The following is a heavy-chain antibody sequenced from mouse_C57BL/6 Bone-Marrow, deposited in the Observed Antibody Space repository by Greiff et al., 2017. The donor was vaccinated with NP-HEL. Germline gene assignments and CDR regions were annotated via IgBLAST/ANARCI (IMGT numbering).Heavy chain of an antibody. CDR1: CYAFSNYW. Sequence: FQLHQSGADLVKPGASVTISCKASCYAFSNYWMHWLKQRPGKGLEWIGQIYPGDGDTNYNGKFKDKATLTADKSSSTAYMQLSRLTSEDSAVYFGARGAYWGQGTLVTVSA. J-gene: IGHJ3*01. CDR3: ARGAY. CDR2: IYPGDGDT. V-gene: IGHV1-80*01.